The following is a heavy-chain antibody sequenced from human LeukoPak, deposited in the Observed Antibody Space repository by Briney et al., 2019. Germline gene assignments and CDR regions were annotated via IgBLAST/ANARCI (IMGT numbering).Heavy chain of an antibody. CDR2: ISSSSSYI. J-gene: IGHJ3*02. D-gene: IGHD1-26*01. CDR1: GFTFSSYS. CDR3: ARSGNSGSYDAFDI. V-gene: IGHV3-21*01. Sequence: KTGGSLRLSCAASGFTFSSYSMNWVRQAPGKGLEWVSSISSSSSYIYYADSVKGRFTISRDNAKNSLYLQMNSLRAEDTAVYYCARSGNSGSYDAFDIWSQGTMVTVSS.